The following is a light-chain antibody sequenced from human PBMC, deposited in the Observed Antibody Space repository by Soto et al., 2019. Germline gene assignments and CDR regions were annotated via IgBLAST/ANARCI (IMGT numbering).Light chain of an antibody. CDR3: SSYTSSSTPL. V-gene: IGLV2-14*01. Sequence: QSALTQPASVSGSPGQSITISCTGTSSDVGGYNYVSWYQQHPGKAPKLMIYDVSNRPSGDSNRFSGSKSGNTASLTISGLQAEEEADYYCSSYTSSSTPLFGGGTKLTV. CDR2: DVS. CDR1: SSDVGGYNY. J-gene: IGLJ3*02.